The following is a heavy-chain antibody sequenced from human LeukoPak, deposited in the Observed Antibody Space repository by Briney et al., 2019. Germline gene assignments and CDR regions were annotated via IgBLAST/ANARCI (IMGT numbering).Heavy chain of an antibody. CDR3: ASGARTIAARPGPRGEAFDI. Sequence: PGGSLRLSCAASGFTFSSYGMHWVRQAPGKGLEWVAVIWYDGSNKYYADSVKGRFTISRDNSKNTLYLQMNSLRAEDTAVYYCASGARTIAARPGPRGEAFDIWGQGTMVTVSS. V-gene: IGHV3-33*01. CDR2: IWYDGSNK. CDR1: GFTFSSYG. D-gene: IGHD6-6*01. J-gene: IGHJ3*02.